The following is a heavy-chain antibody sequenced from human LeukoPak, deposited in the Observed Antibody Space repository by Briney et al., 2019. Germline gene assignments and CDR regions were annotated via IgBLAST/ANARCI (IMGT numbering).Heavy chain of an antibody. CDR3: ARDQEGYDILTGYYYYYYYMDV. V-gene: IGHV4-61*02. CDR1: GGSISSGSYY. J-gene: IGHJ6*03. CDR2: IYTSGST. D-gene: IGHD3-9*01. Sequence: SQTLSLTCTVSGGSISSGSYYWTWIRQPAGKGLEWIGRIYTSGSTNYNPSLKSRVTISVDTSKNQFSLKLSSVTAADTAVYYCARDQEGYDILTGYYYYYYYMDVWGKGTTVTISS.